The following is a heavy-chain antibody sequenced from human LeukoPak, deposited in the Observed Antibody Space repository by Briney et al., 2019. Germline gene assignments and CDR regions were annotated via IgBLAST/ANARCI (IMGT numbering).Heavy chain of an antibody. Sequence: PSETLSLTCAVYGGSFSGYYWGWIRQPPGKGLEWIGEINHSGSTNYNPSLKSRVTISVDTSKNQFSLKLSSVTAADTAVYYCARTTTVTRKNDYWGQGTLVTVSS. CDR2: INHSGST. V-gene: IGHV4-34*01. J-gene: IGHJ4*02. CDR1: GGSFSGYY. CDR3: ARTTTVTRKNDY. D-gene: IGHD4-17*01.